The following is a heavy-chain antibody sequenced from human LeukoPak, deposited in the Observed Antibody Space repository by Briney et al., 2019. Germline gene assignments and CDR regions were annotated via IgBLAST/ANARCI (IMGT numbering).Heavy chain of an antibody. D-gene: IGHD3-9*01. CDR1: GYTFTGYY. J-gene: IGHJ5*02. Sequence: ASVKVSCKASGYTFTGYYLHWVRQAPGQGLEWMGWINPNSGGTNSAQKFQGRVTMTRDTSISTAYMELNRLRSDDTAVYYCARDQLRYFDPSHWFDPWGQGTLVTVSS. CDR3: ARDQLRYFDPSHWFDP. V-gene: IGHV1-2*02. CDR2: INPNSGGT.